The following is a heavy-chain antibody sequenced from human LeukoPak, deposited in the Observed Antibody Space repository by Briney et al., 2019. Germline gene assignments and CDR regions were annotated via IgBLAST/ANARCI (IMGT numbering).Heavy chain of an antibody. D-gene: IGHD3-10*01. J-gene: IGHJ4*02. CDR3: ARDRVSGGNDY. V-gene: IGHV1-2*02. Sequence: ASVKVSCKASGYTFTGYDLHWVRQAPGQGLEYMGWINPNNGDSKNTQTFQGRVTMTRDTSISTVYMELTRLRPDDMAVYYCARDRVSGGNDYWGQGTLVTVSS. CDR1: GYTFTGYD. CDR2: INPNNGDS.